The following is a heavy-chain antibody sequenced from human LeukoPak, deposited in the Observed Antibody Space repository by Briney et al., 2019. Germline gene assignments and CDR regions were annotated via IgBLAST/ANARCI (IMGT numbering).Heavy chain of an antibody. CDR2: IKQDGSEK. V-gene: IGHV3-7*01. Sequence: GGSLRLSCAVSGFTFSSYWMNWVRQAPGKGLEWVASIKQDGSEKNYVDSVKGRFTISRDNAKSSLFLQMNDLRAEDTAVYYCAKGGRGNGEVYWGQGTLVTVSS. J-gene: IGHJ4*02. D-gene: IGHD2-8*01. CDR3: AKGGRGNGEVY. CDR1: GFTFSSYW.